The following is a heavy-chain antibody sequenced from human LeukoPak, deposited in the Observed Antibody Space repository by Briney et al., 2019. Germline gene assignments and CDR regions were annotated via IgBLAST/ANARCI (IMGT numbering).Heavy chain of an antibody. Sequence: PGGSLRLSCAASGFTFSSYAMSWVRQAPGKGLEWISSISSGATNTYYVDSVKGRFTISRDSSNTTLFLQMTSLRAEDAAIYFCARARSMLILRSSFDYWGQGALVTVSS. J-gene: IGHJ4*02. CDR1: GFTFSSYA. CDR3: ARARSMLILRSSFDY. V-gene: IGHV3-23*01. D-gene: IGHD2-21*02. CDR2: ISSGATNT.